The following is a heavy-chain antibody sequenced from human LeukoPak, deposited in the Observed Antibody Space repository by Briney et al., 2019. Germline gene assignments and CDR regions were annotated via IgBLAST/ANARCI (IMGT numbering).Heavy chain of an antibody. D-gene: IGHD3-3*01. CDR2: IYTSGST. Sequence: SQTLSLTCTVSGGSISSGSYYWSWIRQPAGKGLEWIGRIYTSGSTNYNPSLKSRVTISVDTSKNQFSLKLSSVTAADTAVYYCARDRGLRRGTIFGVPYNWFDPWGQGTLVTVSS. J-gene: IGHJ5*02. CDR1: GGSISSGSYY. V-gene: IGHV4-61*02. CDR3: ARDRGLRRGTIFGVPYNWFDP.